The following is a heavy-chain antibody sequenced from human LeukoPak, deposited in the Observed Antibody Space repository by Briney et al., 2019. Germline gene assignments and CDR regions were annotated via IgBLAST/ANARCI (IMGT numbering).Heavy chain of an antibody. CDR2: IYYSGST. D-gene: IGHD3-10*01. Sequence: SETLSLTCTVSGGSISSYYWSWIRQPPGKGLEWIGYIYYSGSTNYNPSLKSRVTISVDTSKNQFSLKLSSVTAADTAVYYCARLLWFGEYYFDYWGQGTLVTFSS. J-gene: IGHJ4*02. CDR3: ARLLWFGEYYFDY. CDR1: GGSISSYY. V-gene: IGHV4-59*08.